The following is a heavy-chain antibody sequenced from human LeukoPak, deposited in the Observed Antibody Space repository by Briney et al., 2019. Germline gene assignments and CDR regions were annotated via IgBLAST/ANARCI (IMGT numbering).Heavy chain of an antibody. Sequence: GASVKVSCKASGYTFTSYGISWVRQAPGQGLEWMGWISPYNGNTNYAQNLQGRLTMTTDTSTSTAYMELRSLRSDDTAVYYCARNRLGSCSGGSCYYFEYWGQGTLVTVSS. J-gene: IGHJ4*02. CDR2: ISPYNGNT. V-gene: IGHV1-18*01. CDR3: ARNRLGSCSGGSCYYFEY. CDR1: GYTFTSYG. D-gene: IGHD2-15*01.